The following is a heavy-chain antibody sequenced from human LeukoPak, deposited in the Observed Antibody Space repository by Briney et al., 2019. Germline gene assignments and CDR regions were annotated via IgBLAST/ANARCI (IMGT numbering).Heavy chain of an antibody. Sequence: ASVTVSCKAPGYIFSNYGMNWVRQAPGQGLEWMGLINTDTGNPTYAQGFTGRFVFSLDTSVSTAYLQISRLKAEDTAVYYCARGDWLLDYWGQGTLVTVSS. CDR2: INTDTGNP. CDR3: ARGDWLLDY. D-gene: IGHD2-15*01. CDR1: GYIFSNYG. V-gene: IGHV7-4-1*02. J-gene: IGHJ4*02.